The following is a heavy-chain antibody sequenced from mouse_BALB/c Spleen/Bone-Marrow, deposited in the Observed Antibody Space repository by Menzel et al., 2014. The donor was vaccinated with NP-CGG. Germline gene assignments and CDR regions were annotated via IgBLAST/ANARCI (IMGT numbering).Heavy chain of an antibody. CDR2: IDPANGNA. J-gene: IGHJ2*01. CDR3: AIYFYFDY. CDR1: GFNIKDTY. D-gene: IGHD2-3*01. Sequence: SGAELVKPGASVRLSRTASGFNIKDTYMHWVKPRPDQGLEWIGRIDPANGNAKHDPKFQGKAAITADTSSNTTYLQLSSLTSEDTAVYYCAIYFYFDYWGQGTTLTVSS. V-gene: IGHV14-3*02.